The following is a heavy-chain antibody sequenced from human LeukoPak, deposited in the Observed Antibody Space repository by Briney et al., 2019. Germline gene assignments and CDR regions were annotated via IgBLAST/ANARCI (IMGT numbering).Heavy chain of an antibody. CDR2: ISYDGSNK. Sequence: GGSLRLSCAASGFTFSSYGMHWVRQAPGKGLEWAAVISYDGSNKYYADSVKGRFTISRDNSKNTLYLQMNSLRAEDTAVYYCAKAPGSYSSFFDYWGQGTLVTVSS. CDR3: AKAPGSYSSFFDY. D-gene: IGHD1-26*01. CDR1: GFTFSSYG. V-gene: IGHV3-30*18. J-gene: IGHJ4*02.